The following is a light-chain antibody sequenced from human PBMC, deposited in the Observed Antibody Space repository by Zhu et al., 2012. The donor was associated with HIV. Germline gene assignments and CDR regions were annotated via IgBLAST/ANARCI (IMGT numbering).Light chain of an antibody. CDR2: GAS. CDR3: HQYDRSWT. CDR1: QTISSSF. Sequence: EIVLTQSPGTLSLSPGVRATLSCRASQTISSSFFAWYQQKPGQTPRLLIYGASSRASGVPHRFSGSGSGTDFTLTISRLEPEDFAVYYCHQYDRSWTFGQGTKVEIK. J-gene: IGKJ1*01. V-gene: IGKV3-20*01.